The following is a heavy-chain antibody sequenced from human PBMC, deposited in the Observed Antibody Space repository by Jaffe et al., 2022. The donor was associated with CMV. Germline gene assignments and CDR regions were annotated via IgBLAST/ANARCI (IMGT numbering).Heavy chain of an antibody. CDR1: GASIPSRTHY. D-gene: IGHD5-12*01. J-gene: IGHJ4*02. V-gene: IGHV4-39*01. Sequence: QLQLQESGPGLVKPSETLSLTCTVSGASIPSRTHYWGWIRQPPGKGLEWLGSVYHSGSPFHSPSLKSRVTMSVDMSKNQFSLRLRSVTAADTAVYYCARHHNSGSFFDYWGQGTLVTVSS. CDR2: VYHSGSP. CDR3: ARHHNSGSFFDY.